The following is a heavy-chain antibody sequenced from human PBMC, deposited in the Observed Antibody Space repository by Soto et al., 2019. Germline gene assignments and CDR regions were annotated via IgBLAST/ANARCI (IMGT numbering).Heavy chain of an antibody. J-gene: IGHJ6*02. Sequence: EVQLVEPGEGLIQRGGSWRLSGAASGLTFGHYTMNWVRKAQGKEPGWVSYIVSDNRTINYADSLKGRFIITRDNAKKSLYLQMHSLRDEDAAVYYCAREGWPLLQSGMDVWGQGTTVTVSS. CDR1: GLTFGHYT. CDR2: IVSDNRTI. CDR3: AREGWPLLQSGMDV. V-gene: IGHV3-48*02. D-gene: IGHD2-15*01.